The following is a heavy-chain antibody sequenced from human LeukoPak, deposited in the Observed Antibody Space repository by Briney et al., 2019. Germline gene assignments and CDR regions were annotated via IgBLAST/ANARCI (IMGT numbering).Heavy chain of an antibody. J-gene: IGHJ4*02. Sequence: GGSLRLSCAASGFTFSSCGMHWVRQAPGKGLEWVAVIWSDGSNKYYADSVKGRFTISRDNSKSTLYLQMNSLRAEDTAVYYCAKDEDYCGSGSSEYWGQGTLVTVSS. CDR1: GFTFSSCG. CDR2: IWSDGSNK. CDR3: AKDEDYCGSGSSEY. D-gene: IGHD3-10*01. V-gene: IGHV3-33*06.